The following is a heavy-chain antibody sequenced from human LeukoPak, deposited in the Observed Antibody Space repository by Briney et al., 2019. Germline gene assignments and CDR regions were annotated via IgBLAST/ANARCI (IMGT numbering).Heavy chain of an antibody. CDR1: GFTFSTYT. J-gene: IGHJ4*02. CDR3: ARGYQRPDY. V-gene: IGHV3-21*01. D-gene: IGHD2-2*01. CDR2: ISSSSNNI. Sequence: GGSLRLSCAASGFTFSTYTMNWVRQAPGKGLEWVSSISSSSNNIYYADSVKGRFTISRDNAMNSVYLQMNSLRVEDTAVYYCARGYQRPDYWGQGTLVTVSS.